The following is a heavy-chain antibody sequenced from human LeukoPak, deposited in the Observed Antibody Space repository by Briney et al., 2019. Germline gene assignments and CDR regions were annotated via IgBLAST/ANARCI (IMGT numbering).Heavy chain of an antibody. V-gene: IGHV4-31*03. J-gene: IGHJ5*02. CDR2: IYYSGST. CDR3: AGGLGYNFVTPWFDP. CDR1: GGSISSGGYY. Sequence: SETLSLTCTVSGGSISSGGYYWNWIRHHPGKGLEWIGYIYYSGSTYYNPSLRSRVLISIDMSKNHFSLHLSSVTAADTAVYYCAGGLGYNFVTPWFDPWGQGTQVTVSS. D-gene: IGHD5-18*01.